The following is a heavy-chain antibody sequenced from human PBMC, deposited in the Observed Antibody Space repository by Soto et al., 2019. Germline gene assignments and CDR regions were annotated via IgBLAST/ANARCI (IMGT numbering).Heavy chain of an antibody. J-gene: IGHJ4*02. CDR1: GGSISSGGYS. V-gene: IGHV4-30-2*01. CDR2: IYHSGST. D-gene: IGHD6-19*01. CDR3: ARAGGLGAVAVDY. Sequence: QLQLQESGSGLVKPSQTLSLTCAVSGGSISSGGYSWSWIRRPPGKGLEWIGYIYHSGSTYYNPSLQSRVTISVDRSKNQFSLKLSSVTAADTAVYYCARAGGLGAVAVDYWGQGTLVTVSS.